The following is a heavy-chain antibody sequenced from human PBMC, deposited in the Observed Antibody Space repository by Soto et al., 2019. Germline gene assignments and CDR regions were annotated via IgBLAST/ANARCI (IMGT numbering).Heavy chain of an antibody. CDR1: GFSFSDYR. Sequence: LVESGGGLVYPGGSLRLSCVASGFSFSDYRMNWVRQAPGKGLQWVSYISSSSDNTYNADSVKSRFTVSRDNAKNALFLQINSRRDEITATNYCARLPKGSLVTAWGQGTRVTVSS. CDR3: ARLPKGSLVTA. V-gene: IGHV3-48*02. J-gene: IGHJ4*02. D-gene: IGHD2-21*02. CDR2: ISSSSDNT.